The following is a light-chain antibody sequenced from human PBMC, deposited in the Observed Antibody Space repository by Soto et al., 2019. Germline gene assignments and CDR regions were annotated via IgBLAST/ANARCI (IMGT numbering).Light chain of an antibody. CDR1: QTISSC. CDR2: HAS. CDR3: QQYTNTNNPWM. V-gene: IGKV1-5*01. J-gene: IGKJ1*01. Sequence: DIEMTQSPSTLPASIGDRVTITCGASQTISSCLAWYQQKPGHAPNLLSYHASTLQSGVASRFSGRGSWKEFTLIISGLQPDDSAIYYCQQYTNTNNPWMFGQGTKVDIK.